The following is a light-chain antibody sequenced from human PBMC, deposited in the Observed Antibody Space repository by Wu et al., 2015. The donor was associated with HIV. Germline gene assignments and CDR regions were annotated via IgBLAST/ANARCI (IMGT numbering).Light chain of an antibody. CDR1: QSVSSY. Sequence: EIVLTQSPATLSLSPGERATLSCRASQSVSSYLAWYQQKPGQAPRLLIYDASNRATGIPARFSGSGSGTDFTLTISSLEPEDFALYYCQQRSNWPWTFGQGTEGG. CDR2: DAS. CDR3: QQRSNWPWT. V-gene: IGKV3-11*01. J-gene: IGKJ1*01.